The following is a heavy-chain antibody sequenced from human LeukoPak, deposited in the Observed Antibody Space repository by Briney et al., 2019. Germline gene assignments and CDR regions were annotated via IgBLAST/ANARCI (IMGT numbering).Heavy chain of an antibody. D-gene: IGHD6-13*01. Sequence: TSETLSLTCTVSGGSISSGSYYWSWIRQPAGKGLEWIGRIYTSGSTNYNPSLKSRVTISVDTSKNQFSLKLSSVTAADTAVYYCARRTAAGKGAFDYWGQGTLVTVPS. CDR1: GGSISSGSYY. CDR2: IYTSGST. CDR3: ARRTAAGKGAFDY. V-gene: IGHV4-61*02. J-gene: IGHJ4*02.